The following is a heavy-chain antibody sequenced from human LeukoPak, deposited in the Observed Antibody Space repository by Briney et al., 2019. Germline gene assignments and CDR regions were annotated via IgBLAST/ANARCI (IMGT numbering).Heavy chain of an antibody. CDR1: GFXFSRYG. D-gene: IGHD1-7*01. CDR2: ISYDGSNK. CDR3: ARWNSNWFDP. J-gene: IGHJ5*02. Sequence: PGGSLRLSYAASGFXFSRYGMHWVRQAPGKGLEWVTGISYDGSNKHYSDSVKGRLTISRDNSKNTLDLQMNSLTAEDTAVYYCARWNSNWFDPWGQGTLVTVSS. V-gene: IGHV3-33*05.